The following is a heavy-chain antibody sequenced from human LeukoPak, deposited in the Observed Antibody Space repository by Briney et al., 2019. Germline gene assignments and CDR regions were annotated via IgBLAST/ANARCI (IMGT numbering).Heavy chain of an antibody. Sequence: SETLSLTCTVSGGSISSSSYYWGWIRQPPGKGLEWIGSIYYSGSTYYNPSLKRRVTISVDTSKNQFSLKLSSVTAADTAVYYCASITGVVGPLGDYWGQGTLVTVSS. V-gene: IGHV4-39*01. CDR3: ASITGVVGPLGDY. CDR1: GGSISSSSYY. CDR2: IYYSGST. J-gene: IGHJ4*02. D-gene: IGHD1-14*01.